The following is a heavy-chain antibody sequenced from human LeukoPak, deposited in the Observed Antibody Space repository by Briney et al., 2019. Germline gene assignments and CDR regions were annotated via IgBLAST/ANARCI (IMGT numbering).Heavy chain of an antibody. V-gene: IGHV4-34*01. D-gene: IGHD4-17*01. CDR2: INHSGST. J-gene: IGHJ4*02. CDR1: GGSFSGYY. CDR3: ARGEAVTTGVGFDY. Sequence: SETLSLTCAVYGGSFSGYYWSWIRQPPGKGLEWIGEINHSGSTNYNPSLKSRITISVDTSKNQFSLKLSSVTAADTAVYYCARGEAVTTGVGFDYWGQGMLVSVSS.